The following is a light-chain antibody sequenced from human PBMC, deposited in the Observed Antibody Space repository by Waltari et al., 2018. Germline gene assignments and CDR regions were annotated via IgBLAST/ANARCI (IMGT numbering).Light chain of an antibody. Sequence: VLTQSPATLSLSPGERATLSCMASQNVNTNLAWYQQKPGQAPRLLIYGASSRATDTTTTFSGSWSGTKFTLTIISLQSSDFAVYYCQYQTGSLWTFGQGTKVEI. CDR3: QYQTGSLWT. CDR1: QNVNTN. V-gene: IGKV3-15*01. J-gene: IGKJ1*01. CDR2: GAS.